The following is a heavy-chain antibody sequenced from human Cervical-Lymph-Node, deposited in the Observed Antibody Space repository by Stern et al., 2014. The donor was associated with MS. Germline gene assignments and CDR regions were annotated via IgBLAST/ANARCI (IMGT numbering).Heavy chain of an antibody. CDR1: GFSFISYN. D-gene: IGHD1-14*01. CDR3: AREEASIGTTYFDS. J-gene: IGHJ4*02. V-gene: IGHV3-48*01. CDR2: IRSSSGTI. Sequence: EVQLVESGGSLVQPGGSLRLSCVGSGFSFISYNWGCFRQAPGKDLEWIACIRSSSGTIFYAHSLKGRFIISSDNSKNSLYLQMNSLTVEDTAVYYCAREEASIGTTYFDSWGQGTLVTVSS.